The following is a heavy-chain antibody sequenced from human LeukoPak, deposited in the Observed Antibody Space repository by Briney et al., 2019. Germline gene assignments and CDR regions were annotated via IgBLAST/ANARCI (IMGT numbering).Heavy chain of an antibody. CDR3: ARVPLAHPTSFDY. Sequence: SVKVSCKASGYTFTGYYIHWVRQAPGQWLELMGGIIPIFGTANYAQKFQGRVTITADESTSTAYMELSSLRSEDTAVYYCARVPLAHPTSFDYWGQGTLVTVSS. V-gene: IGHV1-69*13. J-gene: IGHJ4*02. CDR2: IIPIFGTA. CDR1: GYTFTGYY. D-gene: IGHD4-11*01.